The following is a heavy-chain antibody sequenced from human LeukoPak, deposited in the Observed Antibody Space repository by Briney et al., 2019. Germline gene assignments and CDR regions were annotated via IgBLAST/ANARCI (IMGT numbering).Heavy chain of an antibody. CDR2: IYPGYSDT. CDR1: GYSFTSYW. J-gene: IGHJ4*02. V-gene: IGHV5-51*01. Sequence: PGESLKISCKGSGYSFTSYWIGWVRQMPGKGLEWMGIIYPGYSDTRYSPSFQGQVTISADKSISTAYLQWSSLKASDTAMYYCARRYYYGSGSYYPNPYYFDYWGQGTLVAVSS. CDR3: ARRYYYGSGSYYPNPYYFDY. D-gene: IGHD3-10*01.